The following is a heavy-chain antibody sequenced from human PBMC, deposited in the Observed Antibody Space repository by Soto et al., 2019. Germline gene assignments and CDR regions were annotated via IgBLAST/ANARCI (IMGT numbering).Heavy chain of an antibody. V-gene: IGHV4-30-4*01. CDR1: AGSIRSGDYY. CDR2: IDHSGSA. J-gene: IGHJ4*02. CDR3: AGELGTFYFDH. D-gene: IGHD7-27*01. Sequence: QVQLQESGPGLVKPSQTLSLTCTVSAGSIRSGDYYWTWIRQPPGKGLEWIGYIDHSGSAYYNQSLKSRATISIDTSNNQFSLKMTSVTAADTAVYYCAGELGTFYFDHWGQGTLVTVSS.